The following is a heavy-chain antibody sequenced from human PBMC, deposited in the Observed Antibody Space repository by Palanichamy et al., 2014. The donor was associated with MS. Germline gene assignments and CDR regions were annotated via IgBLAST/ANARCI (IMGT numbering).Heavy chain of an antibody. CDR3: AKHRGWALSEYYFEY. J-gene: IGHJ4*02. V-gene: IGHV3-23*01. Sequence: EVQLLEVWGRAWYSRGGPVRLSCAASGFTFTIAMGWVRQAPGAGLEWVSSISSSGGGTFYADSVKGRFTISRDNSKNTLYLQMSSLRTEDTAFYYCAKHRGWALSEYYFEYWGLGTLVTVSS. D-gene: IGHD3-10*01. CDR1: GFTFTIA. CDR2: ISSSGGGT.